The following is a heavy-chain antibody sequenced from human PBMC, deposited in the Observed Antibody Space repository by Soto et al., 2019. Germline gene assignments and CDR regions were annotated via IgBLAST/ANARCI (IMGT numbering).Heavy chain of an antibody. J-gene: IGHJ3*02. CDR1: GFTFSSYA. CDR3: ARDHNWTPFDI. V-gene: IGHV3-30-3*01. Sequence: QVQLVESGGGVVQPGRSLRLSCAASGFTFSSYAMHWVRQAPGKGLEWVTVISYDGSNKYYADSVKGRFTISRDNSKNTLYLQMNSLRAEDTAVYYCARDHNWTPFDIWGQGTKVTVSS. CDR2: ISYDGSNK. D-gene: IGHD1-20*01.